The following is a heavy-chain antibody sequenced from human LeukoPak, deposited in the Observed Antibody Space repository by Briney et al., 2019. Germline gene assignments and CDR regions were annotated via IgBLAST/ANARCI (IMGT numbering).Heavy chain of an antibody. CDR3: ASDYGSGSSSPFDY. V-gene: IGHV3-30*14. CDR2: ISSGGTNI. Sequence: GRSLRLSCVVSGFTFSRKAMHWVRQAPGKGLEWVAVISSGGTNIYYADSVKGRFTVSRDNSKNTLYLQMNSLRAEDTAVYYCASDYGSGSSSPFDYWGQGTLVTVSS. D-gene: IGHD3-10*01. J-gene: IGHJ4*02. CDR1: GFTFSRKA.